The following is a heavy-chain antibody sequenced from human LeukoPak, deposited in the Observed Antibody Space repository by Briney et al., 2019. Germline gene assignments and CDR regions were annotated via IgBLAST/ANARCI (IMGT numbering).Heavy chain of an antibody. CDR3: ARGAATSGNRDYYYLY. V-gene: IGHV1-69*01. D-gene: IGHD3-22*01. CDR2: IIPIFGTA. Sequence: ASVKVSCKASGGTFSTYAISWVRQAPGQGLEWMGGIIPIFGTANYAQKFQGRVTITADESTSTAYMELSSLRSEDTAVYYCARGAATSGNRDYYYLYWGQGTLVTVSS. CDR1: GGTFSTYA. J-gene: IGHJ4*02.